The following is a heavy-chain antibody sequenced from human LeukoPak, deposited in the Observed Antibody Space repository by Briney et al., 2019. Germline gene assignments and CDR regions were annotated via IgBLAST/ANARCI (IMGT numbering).Heavy chain of an antibody. V-gene: IGHV4-59*08. Sequence: PSETLSLTYTVSGGSISSYYWSWIRQPPGKGLEWIGYIYYSGSTNYNPSLKSRVTISVDTSKNQFSLKLSSVTAADTAVYYCARVYDSSGYYPYYYYGMDVWGQGTTVTVSS. CDR1: GGSISSYY. CDR2: IYYSGST. D-gene: IGHD3-22*01. J-gene: IGHJ6*02. CDR3: ARVYDSSGYYPYYYYGMDV.